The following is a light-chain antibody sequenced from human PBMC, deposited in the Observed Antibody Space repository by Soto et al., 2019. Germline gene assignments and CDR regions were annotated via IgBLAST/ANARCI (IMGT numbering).Light chain of an antibody. CDR1: SSDIGGYNY. J-gene: IGLJ2*01. Sequence: QSVLTQPASVSGSPGQSTTISCTGTSSDIGGYNYVSWYQQHPGKAPKLMIYDVTYRPSGVSNRFSASKSGNTASLTISGLQAEDEADYYCASYASSNTVLFGGGTKVTVL. CDR3: ASYASSNTVL. V-gene: IGLV2-14*03. CDR2: DVT.